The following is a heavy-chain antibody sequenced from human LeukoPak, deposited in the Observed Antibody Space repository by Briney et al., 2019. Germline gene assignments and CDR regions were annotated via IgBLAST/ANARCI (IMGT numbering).Heavy chain of an antibody. CDR1: GGPISSSSYY. Sequence: SETLSLTCTVSGGPISSSSYYWGWIRQPPGKGLGWIGSVYYSGSTYYNPSLKSRVTISVDTSKNQFSLKLSSVTAADTAVYYCATVDYYYYGMDVWGQGTTVTVSS. CDR3: ATVDYYYYGMDV. J-gene: IGHJ6*02. V-gene: IGHV4-39*01. CDR2: VYYSGST.